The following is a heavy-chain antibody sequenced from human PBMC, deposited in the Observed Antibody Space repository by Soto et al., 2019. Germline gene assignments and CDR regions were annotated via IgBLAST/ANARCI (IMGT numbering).Heavy chain of an antibody. CDR3: AKDGGSSWYLTTFDY. V-gene: IGHV3-30*18. Sequence: GGSLRLSCAASGFTFSSYGMHWVRQAPGKGLEWVAVISYDGSNKYYADSVRGRFTISRDNSKNTLYLQMNSLRAEDTAVYYCAKDGGSSWYLTTFDYWGQGTLVTVSS. D-gene: IGHD6-13*01. J-gene: IGHJ4*02. CDR2: ISYDGSNK. CDR1: GFTFSSYG.